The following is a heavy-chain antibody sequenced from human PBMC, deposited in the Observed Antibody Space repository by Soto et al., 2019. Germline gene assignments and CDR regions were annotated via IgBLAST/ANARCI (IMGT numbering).Heavy chain of an antibody. CDR1: GFTFSSYA. Sequence: VPLLESGGGLVQPGGSLRLSCAASGFTFSSYAMSWVRQAPGKGLEWVSAISGSGGSTYYADSVKGRFTISRDTSKNTLYLQMNSLRAEDTAVYYCAKGGQYYDYIWGSYRSNYFDYWGQGTLVTVSS. V-gene: IGHV3-23*01. D-gene: IGHD3-16*02. CDR2: ISGSGGST. CDR3: AKGGQYYDYIWGSYRSNYFDY. J-gene: IGHJ4*02.